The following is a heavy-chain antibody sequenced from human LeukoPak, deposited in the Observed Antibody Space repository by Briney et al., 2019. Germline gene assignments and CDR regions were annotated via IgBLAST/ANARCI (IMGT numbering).Heavy chain of an antibody. CDR1: GGTFNTYA. D-gene: IGHD5-24*01. Sequence: SVKVSCKASGGTFNTYAITGVRQAPGQGLEWMGGLIPTVGSSNYAQKFQGRVTITANKSTTTDYMELSSLRSEDTAVYYCARDNSLRDVAWWFDPWGQGTLVTVSS. CDR3: ARDNSLRDVAWWFDP. V-gene: IGHV1-69*06. CDR2: LIPTVGSS. J-gene: IGHJ5*02.